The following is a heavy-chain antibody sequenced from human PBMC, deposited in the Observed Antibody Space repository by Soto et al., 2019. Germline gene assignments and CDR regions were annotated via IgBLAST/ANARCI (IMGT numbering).Heavy chain of an antibody. CDR1: GGSFKSGSYS. Sequence: PSETLSLTCTVSGGSFKSGSYSWSWIRQPPGKGLEWIGYVYHTGRTSYNPSRKSRVSISRDTSKNQFSLNLDSVTAADTAVYFCARDFAYFDSWGQGTLVTVS. CDR3: ARDFAYFDS. CDR2: VYHTGRT. V-gene: IGHV4-61*01. J-gene: IGHJ4*02. D-gene: IGHD3-3*01.